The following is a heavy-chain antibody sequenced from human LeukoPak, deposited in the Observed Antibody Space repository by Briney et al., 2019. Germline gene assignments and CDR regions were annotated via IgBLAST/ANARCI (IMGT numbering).Heavy chain of an antibody. CDR1: GFTFSNYD. J-gene: IGHJ4*02. D-gene: IGHD1-1*01. Sequence: QPGGSLRLSCAASGFTFSNYDMNWVRQAPGKGLEWVSYISSSGGTIYYADSVRGRFSISRDNAKNSLYLQMNSLRADDTAVYYCTIKLERPWFDYWGQGSLVSVSS. CDR2: ISSSGGTI. CDR3: TIKLERPWFDY. V-gene: IGHV3-48*03.